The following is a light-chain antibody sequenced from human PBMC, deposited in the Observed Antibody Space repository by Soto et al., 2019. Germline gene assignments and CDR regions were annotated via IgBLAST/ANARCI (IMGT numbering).Light chain of an antibody. J-gene: IGLJ3*02. V-gene: IGLV2-11*01. Sequence: QSALTQPRSVSGSLGQSVTISCTGTSSDVGGYNYVSWYQHHPGKAPKLMIYDVSKRPSGVPDRFSGSKSGNTAALTISGLQAEDEDDYYCCSYSGSYTWVFGGGTKLTVL. CDR3: CSYSGSYTWV. CDR1: SSDVGGYNY. CDR2: DVS.